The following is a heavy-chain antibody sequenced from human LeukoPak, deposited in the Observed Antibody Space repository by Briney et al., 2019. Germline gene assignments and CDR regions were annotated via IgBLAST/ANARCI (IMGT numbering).Heavy chain of an antibody. V-gene: IGHV4-59*01. CDR1: GGSISNYY. Sequence: PSETLSLTCTVSGGSISNYYWSWIRQPPGKGLEWIGYIYYSGSTNYNPSLKSRVTISVDTSKNQFSLKLSSVTAADTAVYYCARLGQDAFDIWGQGTMVTVSS. CDR3: ARLGQDAFDI. CDR2: IYYSGST. J-gene: IGHJ3*02.